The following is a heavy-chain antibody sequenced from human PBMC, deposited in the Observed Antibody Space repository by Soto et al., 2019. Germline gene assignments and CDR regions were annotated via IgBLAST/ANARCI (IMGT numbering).Heavy chain of an antibody. CDR1: GYTFADFY. D-gene: IGHD6-13*01. CDR3: ARGGYSSTWSNLLDRSGLDV. CDR2: MNPDSGVT. J-gene: IGHJ6*02. V-gene: IGHV1-2*02. Sequence: GQLVQSGAEVKGPGASIRVSCNTSGYTFADFYIHWVRQAPGQGLEWMGWMNPDSGVTDLAQKFQGRVTITADTSTYTVYMELSGLRSGDTAVYYCARGGYSSTWSNLLDRSGLDVWGQGTTVTVSS.